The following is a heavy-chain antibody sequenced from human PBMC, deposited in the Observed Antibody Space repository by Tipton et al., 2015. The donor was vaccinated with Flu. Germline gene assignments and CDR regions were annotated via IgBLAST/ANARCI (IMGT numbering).Heavy chain of an antibody. V-gene: IGHV4-59*01. CDR2: IYYSGST. J-gene: IGHJ5*02. CDR3: ARLGSRDWFDP. D-gene: IGHD3-16*01. CDR1: GGSISSYY. Sequence: TLSLTCTVSGGSISSYYWSWIRQPPGKGLEWIGYIYYSGSTNYNPSLKSRVTISVDTSKNQFSLKLSSVTAADTAVYYCARLGSRDWFDPWGQGTLVTVSS.